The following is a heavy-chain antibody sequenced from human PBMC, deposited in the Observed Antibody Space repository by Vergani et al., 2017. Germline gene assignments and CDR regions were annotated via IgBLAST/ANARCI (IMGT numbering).Heavy chain of an antibody. J-gene: IGHJ3*02. CDR3: ARIVRARGAFDI. CDR2: IIPIFGPA. D-gene: IGHD2-21*01. V-gene: IGHV1-69*12. CDR1: GGTFSSYA. Sequence: QVQLVQSGAEVKKPGSSVKVSCKASGGTFSSYAISWVRQAPGQGLEWMGGIIPIFGPANYAQKFQGRVTITADESTSTGYMELSSLRSEDTAVYYGARIVRARGAFDIWGQGTMVTVSS.